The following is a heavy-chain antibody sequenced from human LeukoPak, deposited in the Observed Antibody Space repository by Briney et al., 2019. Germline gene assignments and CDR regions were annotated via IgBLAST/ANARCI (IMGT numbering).Heavy chain of an antibody. CDR3: ARAPGYYYDSSGYYGY. V-gene: IGHV1-18*01. CDR2: ISAYNGNT. CDR1: GYTFTSYG. Sequence: ASVKVSCKASGYTFTSYGISWVRQAPGQGLEWLGWISAYNGNTNYAQKLQGRVTMTTDTSTSTAYMELRSLRSDDTAVYYCARAPGYYYDSSGYYGYWGQGTLVTVSS. J-gene: IGHJ4*02. D-gene: IGHD3-22*01.